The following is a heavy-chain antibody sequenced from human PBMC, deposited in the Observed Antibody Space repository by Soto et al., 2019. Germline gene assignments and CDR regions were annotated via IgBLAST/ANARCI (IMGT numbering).Heavy chain of an antibody. D-gene: IGHD3-3*01. CDR3: ATTLVTRKRSGYKY. CDR2: INHGGST. J-gene: IGHJ4*02. Sequence: SETLSLTCGVYGGSFSGYYGIWIRQTPGKGLEWIGEINHGGSTTYNPSLRSRVTISVDTSKNQFSLKLTSMTAADTAVYYCATTLVTRKRSGYKYWGQGNQVTVLL. V-gene: IGHV4-34*01. CDR1: GGSFSGYY.